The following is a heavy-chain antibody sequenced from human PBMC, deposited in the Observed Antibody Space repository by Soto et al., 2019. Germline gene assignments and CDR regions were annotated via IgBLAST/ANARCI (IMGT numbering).Heavy chain of an antibody. J-gene: IGHJ4*02. CDR2: ISSNGGTT. CDR3: VRRVSGNYDY. D-gene: IGHD1-7*01. CDR1: GFTFSSYD. Sequence: EVQLAESGGGMVQPGGSLRLSCVASGFTFSSYDMHWVRQAPGKGLEYVSSISSNGGTTYYGNSVKGRFTISRDNSKNTLYIQMVSLRAEDMAVYYCVRRVSGNYDYWGQGTLVTVSS. V-gene: IGHV3-64*01.